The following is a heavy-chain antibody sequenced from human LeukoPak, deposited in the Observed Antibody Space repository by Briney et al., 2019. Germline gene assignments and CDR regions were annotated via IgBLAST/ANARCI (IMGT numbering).Heavy chain of an antibody. CDR1: GYTFTTYY. CDR3: VREVYKDDVHQKAYDY. Sequence: ASVKVSCLASGYTFTTYYIQWVRQAPGQGLEWIGVINSRVGTTSDPQKFQARLTMTSDSSTSTVYLQLNSLVCEYPTLYYCVREVYKDDVHQKAYDYWGQGTLVTVSS. J-gene: IGHJ4*02. CDR2: INSRVGTT. V-gene: IGHV1-46*01. D-gene: IGHD1-14*01.